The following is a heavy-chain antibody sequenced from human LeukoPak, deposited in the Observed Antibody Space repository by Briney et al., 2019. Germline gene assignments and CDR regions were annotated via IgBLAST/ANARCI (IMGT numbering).Heavy chain of an antibody. Sequence: GGSLRLSCAASGFTVSRYYMSWVRQAPGKGLEWVSVFYIDGNTYYADSVRGRFTTSRDNSKNTVYLQMNSLRAEDTALYYCARGDGYNFFDSWGQGTLVTVSS. CDR3: ARGDGYNFFDS. CDR1: GFTVSRYY. V-gene: IGHV3-66*01. CDR2: FYIDGNT. D-gene: IGHD5-24*01. J-gene: IGHJ4*02.